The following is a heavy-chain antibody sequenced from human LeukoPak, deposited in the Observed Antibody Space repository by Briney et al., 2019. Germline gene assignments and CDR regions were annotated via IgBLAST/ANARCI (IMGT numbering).Heavy chain of an antibody. D-gene: IGHD3-22*01. Sequence: PGGSLRLSCAASGFTFSSYGMHWVRQAPGKGLEWVAVIWYDGSNKYYADSVKGRFTISRDSSKNTLYMQMNSLRAEDTAVYYCAKVSVPYSSGYPYYFDYWGQGTLVTVSS. CDR1: GFTFSSYG. V-gene: IGHV3-33*06. J-gene: IGHJ4*02. CDR3: AKVSVPYSSGYPYYFDY. CDR2: IWYDGSNK.